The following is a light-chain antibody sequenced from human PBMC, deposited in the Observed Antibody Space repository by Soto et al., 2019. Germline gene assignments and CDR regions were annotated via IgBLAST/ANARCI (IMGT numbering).Light chain of an antibody. Sequence: DIPMTQSPSSLSASVGDRVTITCRASQNISTYLHWYQQKPWKAPKLLLYAASSVQTGVPSRFSGSGSGTDFTLAISNLQPGDFESYYCQQSYNSPVTFGPGTKVDFK. V-gene: IGKV1-39*01. CDR3: QQSYNSPVT. CDR2: AAS. CDR1: QNISTY. J-gene: IGKJ3*01.